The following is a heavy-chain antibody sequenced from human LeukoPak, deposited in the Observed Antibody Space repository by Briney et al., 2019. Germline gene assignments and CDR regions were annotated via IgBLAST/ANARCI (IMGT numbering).Heavy chain of an antibody. D-gene: IGHD3-16*02. CDR3: ARVPAGVIGMKDAFDI. CDR1: GFTFSSYS. V-gene: IGHV3-48*04. Sequence: GGSLRLSCAASGFTFSSYSMNWVRQAPGKGLEWVSYISSSSSTLYYADSVKGRFTISRHNAKNSLYLQMNSLRAEDTAVYYCARVPAGVIGMKDAFDIWGQGTLVTVSS. J-gene: IGHJ4*02. CDR2: ISSSSSTL.